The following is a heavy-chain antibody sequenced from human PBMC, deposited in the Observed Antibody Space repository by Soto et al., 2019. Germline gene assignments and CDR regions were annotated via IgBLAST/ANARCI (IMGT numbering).Heavy chain of an antibody. CDR2: IYSIGSS. J-gene: IGHJ6*02. V-gene: IGHV4-39*01. CDR1: GGSIRSSSY. D-gene: IGHD2-2*01. CDR3: RRSSRYSTDV. Sequence: QLQLQESGPGLVKPSETLSLTCTVSGGSIRSSSYWGWIRQPPGKGLEWIGSIYSIGSSYYNPSLKGRVTISADTSKNQFSLNLISVTAADTAVYYCRRSSRYSTDVWGQGTTATVSS.